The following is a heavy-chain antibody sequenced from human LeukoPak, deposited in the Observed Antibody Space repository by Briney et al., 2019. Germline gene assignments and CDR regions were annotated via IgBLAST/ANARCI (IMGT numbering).Heavy chain of an antibody. J-gene: IGHJ6*03. V-gene: IGHV4-4*07. CDR2: IYTSGST. CDR3: ARGKLYWSGYYTTHYYYMDV. D-gene: IGHD3-3*01. Sequence: PSETLSLTCTVSGGSISSYYWGWIRQPAGKGLEWIGRIYTSGSTNYSPSLKSRVTMSVDTSKNQFSLKLSSVTAADTAVYYCARGKLYWSGYYTTHYYYMDVWGKGTTVTVSS. CDR1: GGSISSYY.